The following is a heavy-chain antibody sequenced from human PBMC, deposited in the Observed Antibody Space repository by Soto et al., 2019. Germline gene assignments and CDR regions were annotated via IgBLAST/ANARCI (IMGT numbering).Heavy chain of an antibody. Sequence: QITLKESGPTLGKPTQTLTLTCTFSGCSLSTTEVCVGWIRQPPGKTLVWLALIYWDDDKRYSPSLKSRLTITKDTSKNQVVLTMTNMDPVDTATYCVGHSHDYDSAGEYFDYWGQGTLVNVSS. CDR2: IYWDDDK. CDR1: GCSLSTTEVC. D-gene: IGHD3-22*01. V-gene: IGHV2-5*02. J-gene: IGHJ4*02. CDR3: GHSHDYDSAGEYFDY.